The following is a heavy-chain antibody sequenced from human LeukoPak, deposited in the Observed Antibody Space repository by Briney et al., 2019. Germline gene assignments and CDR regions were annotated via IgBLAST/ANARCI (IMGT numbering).Heavy chain of an antibody. CDR2: IIPIFGTA. V-gene: IGHV1-69*06. J-gene: IGHJ4*02. D-gene: IGHD3-22*01. CDR3: ARDLSGYYDGSAQAPFDY. CDR1: GGTFSSYA. Sequence: ASVKVSCKASGGTFSSYAISWVRQAPGQGLEWMGGIIPIFGTANYAQKFQGRVTITADKSTSTAYMELSSLRSEDTAVYYCARDLSGYYDGSAQAPFDYWGQGTLVTVSS.